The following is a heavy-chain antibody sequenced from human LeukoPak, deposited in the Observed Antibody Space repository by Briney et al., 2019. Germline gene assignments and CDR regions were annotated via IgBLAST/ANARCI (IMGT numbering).Heavy chain of an antibody. CDR1: GGSISSYY. CDR2: IYYSGST. D-gene: IGHD3-10*01. Sequence: PSETLSLTCTVSGGSISSYYWSWIRQPPGKGLEWIGYIYYSGSTNYNPSLTSRVTISVDTSKNQFSLKLSSVNAADTAVYYCARHYYGSGSYYNFDYWGQGTLVTVSS. CDR3: ARHYYGSGSYYNFDY. V-gene: IGHV4-59*08. J-gene: IGHJ4*02.